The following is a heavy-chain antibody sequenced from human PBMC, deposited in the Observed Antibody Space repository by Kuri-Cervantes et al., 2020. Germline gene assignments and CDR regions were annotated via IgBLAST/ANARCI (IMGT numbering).Heavy chain of an antibody. Sequence: SVKVSCKASGGTFSSYTISWVRQAPGQGLEWMGRIIPILGIANYAQKFQGRVTITADESTSTAYMELSSLRSEDTAVYYCARLSYYGSGSYWGPLDVWGQGTTVTVSS. J-gene: IGHJ6*02. CDR3: ARLSYYGSGSYWGPLDV. V-gene: IGHV1-69*02. CDR2: IIPILGIA. CDR1: GGTFSSYT. D-gene: IGHD3-10*01.